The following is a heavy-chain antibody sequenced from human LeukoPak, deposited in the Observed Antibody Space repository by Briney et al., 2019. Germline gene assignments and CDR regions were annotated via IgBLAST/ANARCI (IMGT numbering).Heavy chain of an antibody. CDR2: MNPNSGNT. D-gene: IGHD2-2*01. Sequence: ASVKVSFKASGYTFTRYDINWVRQASGQGREWMGWMNPNSGNTGYAQKFQGRVTMTRNTSISTAYMELSSLRSEDTAGYYCARAXVXYQXLSATRWFDPWGQGTLATVSS. J-gene: IGHJ5*02. CDR1: GYTFTRYD. V-gene: IGHV1-8*01. CDR3: ARAXVXYQXLSATRWFDP.